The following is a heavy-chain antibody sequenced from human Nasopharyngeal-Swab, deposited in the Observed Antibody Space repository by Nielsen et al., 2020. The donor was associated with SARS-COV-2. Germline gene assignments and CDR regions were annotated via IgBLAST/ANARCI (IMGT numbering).Heavy chain of an antibody. D-gene: IGHD3-10*01. CDR1: GYRFTSYW. Sequence: KVSCKGSGYRFTSYWIGWVRQMPGKGLEWMGRIDPSDSYTNYSPSFQGHVTISADKSISTAYLQWSSLKASDTAMYYCAASRGPGSYYYGSGDQSMDVWGQGTTVTVSS. V-gene: IGHV5-10-1*01. CDR2: IDPSDSYT. J-gene: IGHJ6*02. CDR3: AASRGPGSYYYGSGDQSMDV.